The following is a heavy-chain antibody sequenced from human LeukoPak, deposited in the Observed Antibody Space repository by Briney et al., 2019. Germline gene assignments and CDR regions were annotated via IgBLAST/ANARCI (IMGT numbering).Heavy chain of an antibody. V-gene: IGHV1-3*01. J-gene: IGHJ4*02. CDR3: ARRGAYSHGDLPAIDY. CDR2: INAANGNT. CDR1: GYIFTKYG. Sequence: GASVKVSCKASGYIFTKYGMDWVRQAPGQGLEWMGWINAANGNTKYSQKFRGRVTITRDTSASTVYLELIGLRSEDTAVYFCARRGAYSHGDLPAIDYWGQGTLVTVSS. D-gene: IGHD5-18*01.